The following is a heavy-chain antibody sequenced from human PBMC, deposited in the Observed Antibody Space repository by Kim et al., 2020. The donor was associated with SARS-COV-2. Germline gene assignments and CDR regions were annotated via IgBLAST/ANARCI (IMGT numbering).Heavy chain of an antibody. J-gene: IGHJ4*02. CDR2: ISGSGGST. V-gene: IGHV3-23*01. Sequence: GGSLRHSCAASGFTFSSYAMSWVRQAPGKGLEWVSAISGSGGSTYYADSVKGRFTISRDNSKNTLYLQMNSLRAEDTAVYYCAKGALITMVRGVIISYFDYWGQGTLVTVSS. CDR3: AKGALITMVRGVIISYFDY. CDR1: GFTFSSYA. D-gene: IGHD3-10*01.